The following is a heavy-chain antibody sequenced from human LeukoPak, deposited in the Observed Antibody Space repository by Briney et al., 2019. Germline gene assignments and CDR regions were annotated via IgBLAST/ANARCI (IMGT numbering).Heavy chain of an antibody. Sequence: ASVKVSCKASGYTFTSYYKHWVRQAPGQGLEWMGIINPSGGSTSYAQKFQGRVTMTRDTSTSTVYMELSSLRSEDTAVYYCARSPPCSSTSPSSALCYYYGMDVWGQGTTVTVSS. CDR2: INPSGGST. J-gene: IGHJ6*02. CDR3: ARSPPCSSTSPSSALCYYYGMDV. D-gene: IGHD2-2*01. CDR1: GYTFTSYY. V-gene: IGHV1-46*01.